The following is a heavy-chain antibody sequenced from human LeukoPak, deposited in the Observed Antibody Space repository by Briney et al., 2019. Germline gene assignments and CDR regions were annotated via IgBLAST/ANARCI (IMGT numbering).Heavy chain of an antibody. J-gene: IGHJ4*02. Sequence: ASVKVSCKASGYTFTTYPMHWVRQAPGQGLEWMGWIIAGNGNTKYSQKFQGRVSFTRDTSASTAYMDLSSLRSEDTAVYYCAREIVGAYSSTPPLFDYWGQGTLVTVSS. CDR3: AREIVGAYSSTPPLFDY. CDR1: GYTFTTYP. D-gene: IGHD6-13*01. CDR2: IIAGNGNT. V-gene: IGHV1-3*01.